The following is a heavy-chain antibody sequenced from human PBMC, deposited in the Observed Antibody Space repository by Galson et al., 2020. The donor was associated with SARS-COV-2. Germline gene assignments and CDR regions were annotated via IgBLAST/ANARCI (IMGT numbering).Heavy chain of an antibody. J-gene: IGHJ4*02. CDR2: IKQDGSEK. Sequence: TGGSLRLSCAASGFTFSSYWMSWVRQAPGKGLEWVANIKQDGSEKYYVDSVKGRFTISRDNAKNSLYLQMNSLRAEDTAVYYCARDSGDIVVVPAAISSYYFDYWGQGTLVTVSS. CDR1: GFTFSSYW. CDR3: ARDSGDIVVVPAAISSYYFDY. V-gene: IGHV3-7*01. D-gene: IGHD2-2*02.